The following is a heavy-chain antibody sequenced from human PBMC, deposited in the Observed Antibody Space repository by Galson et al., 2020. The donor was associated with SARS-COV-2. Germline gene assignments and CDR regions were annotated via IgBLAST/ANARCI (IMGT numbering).Heavy chain of an antibody. J-gene: IGHJ2*01. D-gene: IGHD3-9*01. CDR2: ISGYNGDT. CDR1: GYPFNTHG. V-gene: IGHV1-18*01. CDR3: ARGRWLNHYWYLGL. Sequence: ASVKVSCKASGYPFNTHGISWVRQAPGQGLEWMGWISGYNGDTTYAQNLQGRVTMTTDTSTSTAYMELRSLRSDDTAVYYCARGRWLNHYWYLGLWGRGTLVTVSS.